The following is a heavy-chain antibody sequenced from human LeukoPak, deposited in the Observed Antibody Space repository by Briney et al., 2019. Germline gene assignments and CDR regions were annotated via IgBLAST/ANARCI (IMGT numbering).Heavy chain of an antibody. J-gene: IGHJ4*02. D-gene: IGHD3-22*01. CDR2: INHSGST. CDR1: GGSISSYY. V-gene: IGHV4-34*01. CDR3: ARGGPHYYDSSGYYTGY. Sequence: SENLSLTCTVSGGSISSYYWSWIRQPPGKGLEWIGEINHSGSTNYNPSLKSRVTISVDTSKNQFSLKLSSVTAADTAVYYCARGGPHYYDSSGYYTGYWGQGTLVTVSS.